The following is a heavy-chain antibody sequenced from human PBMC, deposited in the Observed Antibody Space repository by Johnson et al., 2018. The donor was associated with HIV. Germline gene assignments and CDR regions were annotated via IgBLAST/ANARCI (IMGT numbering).Heavy chain of an antibody. V-gene: IGHV3-30*02. Sequence: QVQLVESGGGVVQPGGSLRLSCAASGFTFTNYGMHWVRQAPGKGLEWVAFIRYDETNKYYADSVKGRFTISRDNSKNTLYLQMNSLRAEDTAVYYRAREVGNAGAFEIWGPGTMGNVSS. CDR2: IRYDETNK. CDR3: AREVGNAGAFEI. D-gene: IGHD1-1*01. CDR1: GFTFTNYG. J-gene: IGHJ3*02.